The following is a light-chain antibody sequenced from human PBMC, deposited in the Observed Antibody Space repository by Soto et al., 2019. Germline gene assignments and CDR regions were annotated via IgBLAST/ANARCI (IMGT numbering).Light chain of an antibody. V-gene: IGKV1-5*03. CDR2: KAS. J-gene: IGKJ1*01. CDR1: QSISSW. Sequence: DIQMTQSPSTLSASVGDRVTITCRASQSISSWLAWYQQKPGKAPKLLIYKASSLESGVPSRFSGSGSGTELTLTISSLQPDDFATYYCQHGHSYSPRTFGQGTKVEIK. CDR3: QHGHSYSPRT.